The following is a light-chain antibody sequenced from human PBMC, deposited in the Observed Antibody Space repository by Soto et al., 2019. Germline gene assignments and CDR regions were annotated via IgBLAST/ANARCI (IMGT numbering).Light chain of an antibody. V-gene: IGKV3-15*01. CDR1: QSVSTN. Sequence: EIVLTQSPATLSLSSGDSATRXXRASQSVSTNLAWYQQKTGQAPRLXMYGASTRATGMPASFSGSGSGTEFILTISSLQSEDFAVYYCQQYHKWPLTFGGGTKVDIK. J-gene: IGKJ4*01. CDR3: QQYHKWPLT. CDR2: GAS.